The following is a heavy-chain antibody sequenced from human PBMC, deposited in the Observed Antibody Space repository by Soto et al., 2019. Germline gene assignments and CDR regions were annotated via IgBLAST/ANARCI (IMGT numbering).Heavy chain of an antibody. Sequence: PSETLSLTCSVSDDSINSDKYYWGWIRQPPGKGLEWIGSIYYRGNAYYNPSLQTRVTISLDKAKSQFSLKLNSVTAADSAVYFCARLEGLATISYYFDFWGPGALVTVSS. CDR3: ARLEGLATISYYFDF. CDR2: IYYRGNA. V-gene: IGHV4-39*01. CDR1: DDSINSDKYY. J-gene: IGHJ4*02. D-gene: IGHD3-9*01.